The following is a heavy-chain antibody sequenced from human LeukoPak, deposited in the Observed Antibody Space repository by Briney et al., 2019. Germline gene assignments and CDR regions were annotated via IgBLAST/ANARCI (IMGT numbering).Heavy chain of an antibody. CDR2: ISSSGSTI. CDR1: GFTFSDYY. D-gene: IGHD3-22*01. J-gene: IGHJ5*02. Sequence: GGSLRLSCAASGFTFSDYYMSWIRQAPGKGLEWVSYISSSGSTIYYADSVKGRFTISRDNAKNSLYLQMNSLRAEDTAVYYCERDDVRGYYDSSGYWFDPWGQGTLVTVSS. V-gene: IGHV3-11*01. CDR3: ERDDVRGYYDSSGYWFDP.